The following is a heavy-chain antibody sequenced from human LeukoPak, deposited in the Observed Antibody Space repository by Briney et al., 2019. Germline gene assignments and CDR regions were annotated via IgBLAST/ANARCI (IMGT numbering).Heavy chain of an antibody. CDR3: ARETGGGLDY. Sequence: GGSLRLSCAASGFTFSSYAMHWVRQAPVKGLEWVAVISYDGSNKYYADSVKGRFTISRDNSKNTLYLQMNSLRAEDTAVYYCARETGGGLDYWGQGTLVTVSS. J-gene: IGHJ4*02. CDR1: GFTFSSYA. CDR2: ISYDGSNK. D-gene: IGHD2-15*01. V-gene: IGHV3-30-3*01.